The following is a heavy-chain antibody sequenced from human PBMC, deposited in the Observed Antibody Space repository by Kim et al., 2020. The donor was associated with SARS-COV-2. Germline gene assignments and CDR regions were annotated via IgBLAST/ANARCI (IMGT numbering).Heavy chain of an antibody. J-gene: IGHJ4*02. CDR2: ISYDGSNK. CDR1: GFTFSSYA. D-gene: IGHD1-26*01. Sequence: GGSLRLSCAASGFTFSSYAMHWVRQAPGKGLEWVAVISYDGSNKYYADSVKGRFTISRDNSKNTLYLQMNSLRAEDTAVYYCARDVGWAPELVGATGYWGQGTLVTVYS. CDR3: ARDVGWAPELVGATGY. V-gene: IGHV3-30*04.